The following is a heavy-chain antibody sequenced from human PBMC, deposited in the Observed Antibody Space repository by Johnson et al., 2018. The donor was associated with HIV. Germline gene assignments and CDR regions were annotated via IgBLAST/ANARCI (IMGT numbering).Heavy chain of an antibody. V-gene: IGHV3-23*04. CDR1: GFTFSSYA. CDR2: ISGSGGST. Sequence: VQLVESGGGLVQPGGSLRLSCAASGFTFSSYAMSWVRQAPGKGLEWVSAISGSGGSTNYADSVKGRFTISRDNSKNMLYLQMNSLRPDDTAVYYCARDGRDLVTRGGFDIWGPGTVVTVSS. J-gene: IGHJ3*02. D-gene: IGHD5-18*01. CDR3: ARDGRDLVTRGGFDI.